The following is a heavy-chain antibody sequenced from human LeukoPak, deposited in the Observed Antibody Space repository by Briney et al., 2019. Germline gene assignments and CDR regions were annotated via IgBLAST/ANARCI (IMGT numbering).Heavy chain of an antibody. Sequence: GGSLRLSCAASGFTVSSNYMSWVRQAPGKGLEWVSVIYSGGSRYYADSVKGRFTISRDNSKNTLYLQMNSLRAEDTAVYYCARFLVGVGAFDIWGQGTMVTVSS. CDR2: IYSGGSR. CDR3: ARFLVGVGAFDI. D-gene: IGHD3-16*01. V-gene: IGHV3-66*02. CDR1: GFTVSSNY. J-gene: IGHJ3*02.